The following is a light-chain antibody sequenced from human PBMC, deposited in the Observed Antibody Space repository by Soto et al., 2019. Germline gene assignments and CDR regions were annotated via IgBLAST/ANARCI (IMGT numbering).Light chain of an antibody. Sequence: SVLTQPPSVSGAPGHRVTISCTGSSCNIGAGYDVHWYQQLPGTAPKLLIYGNSNRPSGVPDRFSGSKSGTSASLAITGLQAEDEADYYCQSYDSSLSGSYVFGTGTKVTVL. V-gene: IGLV1-40*01. CDR2: GNS. CDR3: QSYDSSLSGSYV. CDR1: SCNIGAGYD. J-gene: IGLJ1*01.